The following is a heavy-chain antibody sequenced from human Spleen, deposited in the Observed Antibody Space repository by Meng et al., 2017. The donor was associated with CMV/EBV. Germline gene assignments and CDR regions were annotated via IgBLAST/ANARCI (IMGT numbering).Heavy chain of an antibody. CDR1: GDSINSYY. CDR3: ARVSSTTVVVHPDF. Sequence: GSLRLSCTVSGDSINSYYWNWIRQPPGKGLEWIGSIYYRGSTYYNPSLKSRVSISVDTSKNQFSLRLISVAAADTAVYYCARVSSTTVVVHPDFWGQGTLVTVSS. J-gene: IGHJ4*02. D-gene: IGHD4-23*01. V-gene: IGHV4-39*07. CDR2: IYYRGST.